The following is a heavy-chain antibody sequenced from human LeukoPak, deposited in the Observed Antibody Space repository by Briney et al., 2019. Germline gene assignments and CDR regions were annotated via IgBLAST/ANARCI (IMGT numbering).Heavy chain of an antibody. V-gene: IGHV4-59*08. CDR3: ARQGVVGDILTGYYYFDY. Sequence: PSETLSLTCTVSGGSISSYYWSWIRQPPGKGLEWIGYIYYSGSTNYNPSLKSRVTISVDTSKNQFSLKLSSVTAADTAVYYCARQGVVGDILTGYYYFDYWGQGTLVTVSS. CDR2: IYYSGST. J-gene: IGHJ4*02. D-gene: IGHD3-9*01. CDR1: GGSISSYY.